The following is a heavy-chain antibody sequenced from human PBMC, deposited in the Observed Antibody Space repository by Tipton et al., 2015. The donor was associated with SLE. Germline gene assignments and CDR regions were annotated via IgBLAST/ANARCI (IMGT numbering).Heavy chain of an antibody. CDR3: ARVYYYDSSGYYYFFDS. CDR2: IYYTGTT. J-gene: IGHJ4*02. D-gene: IGHD3-22*01. Sequence: LRLSCTVSGGSISSSTYYWGWIRQPPGKGLEWVGSIYYTGTTYYTPSLKSRVTISVDTSKNQFALRLRSVTAADTAVYYCARVYYYDSSGYYYFFDSWGQGTLVTVSS. CDR1: GGSISSSTYY. V-gene: IGHV4-39*06.